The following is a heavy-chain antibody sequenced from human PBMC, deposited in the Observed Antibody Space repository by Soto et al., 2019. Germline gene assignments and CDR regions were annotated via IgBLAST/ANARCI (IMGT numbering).Heavy chain of an antibody. CDR1: GFTFSSYA. Sequence: GGSLRLSCAASGFTFSSYAMSWVRQAPGKGLEWVSAISGSGGSTYYADSVKGRFTISRDNSKNTLYLQMNSLRAEDTAVYYCGLQPAPAQGTFDYWGQGTLVTVSS. V-gene: IGHV3-23*01. D-gene: IGHD2-2*01. CDR2: ISGSGGST. CDR3: GLQPAPAQGTFDY. J-gene: IGHJ4*02.